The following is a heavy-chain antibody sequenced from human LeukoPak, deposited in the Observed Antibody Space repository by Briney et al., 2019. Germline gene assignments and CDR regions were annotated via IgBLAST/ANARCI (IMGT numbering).Heavy chain of an antibody. D-gene: IGHD3-22*01. CDR3: ARQNYYDSSGYYAGPPYYFDY. V-gene: IGHV4-39*01. CDR2: IYYSGST. CDR1: GGSISSSSYY. J-gene: IGHJ4*02. Sequence: PSETLSLTCTVSGGSISSSSYYWGWIRQPPGKGLEWIGSIYYSGSTYYNPSLKSRVTISVDTSKNQFSLKLSSVTAADTAVYYCARQNYYDSSGYYAGPPYYFDYWGQGTLVTVSS.